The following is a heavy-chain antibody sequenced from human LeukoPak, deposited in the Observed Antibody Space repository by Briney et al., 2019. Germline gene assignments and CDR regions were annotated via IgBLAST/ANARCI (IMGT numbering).Heavy chain of an antibody. D-gene: IGHD3-10*01. CDR3: ARDRRGFVELLDY. V-gene: IGHV1-46*01. CDR2: INPSGGST. J-gene: IGHJ4*02. Sequence: GASVKVSCKASGYTFTNYYMHWVRQAPGQGLEWMGIINPSGGSTTYAQKFQGRITVTRDTSTSTVYMELSSLRSEDTAVYYCARDRRGFVELLDYWGQGTLVTVSS. CDR1: GYTFTNYY.